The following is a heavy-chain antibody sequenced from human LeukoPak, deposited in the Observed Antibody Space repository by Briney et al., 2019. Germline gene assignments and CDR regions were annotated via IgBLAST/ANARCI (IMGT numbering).Heavy chain of an antibody. CDR2: INNDGSGT. D-gene: IGHD3-3*02. CDR3: AKGIHNIGIAPLD. J-gene: IGHJ4*02. CDR1: GFTFNRSW. Sequence: GGSLRLSCAASGFTFNRSWMHWVRQAPGQGLVWVSRINNDGSGTTYADSVKGRFIISRDNSKNTLYLQMNSLRAEDTAIYYCAKGIHNIGIAPLDWGQGTLVTVSS. V-gene: IGHV3-74*03.